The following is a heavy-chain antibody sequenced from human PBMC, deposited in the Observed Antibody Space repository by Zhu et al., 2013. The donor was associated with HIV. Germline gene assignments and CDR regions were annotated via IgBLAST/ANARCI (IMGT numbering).Heavy chain of an antibody. J-gene: IGHJ4*02. V-gene: IGHV1-18*01. CDR2: SAFTVVT. CDR1: LHLYQLW. CDR3: ARTPEWLFFDF. Sequence: QVQLVQSGAEVKTPGASVRVSCQGFWLHLYQLWYQAGCDRPLDKGLSGWDGSAFTVVTHTMVQRLQGRVTMTTDTSTNTAYMELRSLRSDDTAVYYCARTPEWLFFDFWGQGTLVTVSS. D-gene: IGHD3-3*01.